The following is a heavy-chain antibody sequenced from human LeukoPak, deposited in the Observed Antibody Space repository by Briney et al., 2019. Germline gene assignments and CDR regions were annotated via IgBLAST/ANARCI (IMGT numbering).Heavy chain of an antibody. CDR3: ARHVIGRGIAARPASRYYYYMDV. CDR1: GGSFSGYY. CDR2: INHSGST. D-gene: IGHD6-6*01. Sequence: PSETLSLTCAVYGGSFSGYYWSWIRQPPGKGLEWIGEINHSGSTNYNPSLKSRVTISVDTSKNQFSLKLSSVTAADTAVYYCARHVIGRGIAARPASRYYYYMDVWGKGTTVTVSS. J-gene: IGHJ6*03. V-gene: IGHV4-34*01.